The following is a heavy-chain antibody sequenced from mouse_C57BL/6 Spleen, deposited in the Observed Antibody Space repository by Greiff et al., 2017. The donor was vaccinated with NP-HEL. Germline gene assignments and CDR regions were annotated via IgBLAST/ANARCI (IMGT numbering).Heavy chain of an antibody. CDR3: ARSGDGYYFAWFAY. Sequence: EVQLQQSGPELVKPGASVKIPCKASGYTFTDYNMDWVKQSHGKSLEWIGDINPNNGGTIYNQKFKGKATLTVAKSSSTAYMELRSLTSEDTAVYDCARSGDGYYFAWFAYWGQGTLVTVSA. CDR1: GYTFTDYN. D-gene: IGHD2-3*01. V-gene: IGHV1-18*01. J-gene: IGHJ3*01. CDR2: INPNNGGT.